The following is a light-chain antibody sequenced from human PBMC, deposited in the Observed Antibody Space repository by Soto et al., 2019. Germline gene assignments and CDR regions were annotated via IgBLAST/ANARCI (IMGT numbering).Light chain of an antibody. CDR1: QSVSSSY. CDR2: GAS. J-gene: IGKJ2*01. CDR3: QQYASSPYH. Sequence: EIVLTQSPGTLSLSPGEKVTLSCRASQSVSSSYFAWYQQKPGQSPRLLIYGASSRATGTPDRFSGSESGTDFTLTISRLEPEDFAVYYCQQYASSPYHFGQGTKLEIK. V-gene: IGKV3-20*01.